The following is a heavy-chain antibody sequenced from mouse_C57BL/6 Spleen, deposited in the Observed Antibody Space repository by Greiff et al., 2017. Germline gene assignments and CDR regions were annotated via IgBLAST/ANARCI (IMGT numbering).Heavy chain of an antibody. CDR3: ASTGRRPYYYAMDY. D-gene: IGHD4-1*01. CDR2: ISSGSSTI. J-gene: IGHJ4*01. V-gene: IGHV5-17*01. Sequence: EVQGVESGGGLVKPGGSLKLSCAASGFTFSDYGMHWVRQAPEKGLEWVAYISSGSSTIYYAATVEGRFTISRDNAKNTLVLQMTSLRSEDTAMYYCASTGRRPYYYAMDYWGQGTSVTVSS. CDR1: GFTFSDYG.